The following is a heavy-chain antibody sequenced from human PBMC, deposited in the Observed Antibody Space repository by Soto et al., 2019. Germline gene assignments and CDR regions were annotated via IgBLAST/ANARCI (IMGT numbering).Heavy chain of an antibody. D-gene: IGHD2-2*01. CDR3: ARDSPRFPDIVVLPARLG. J-gene: IGHJ1*01. V-gene: IGHV1-69*04. CDR2: IIPILGIA. Sequence: GSSLMVTCKASGGTFSSYTISWVRHAPGQGLEWMGRIIPILGIANYAQKFQGRVTITADKSTSTAYMELSSLRSEDTAVYYCARDSPRFPDIVVLPARLGWG. CDR1: GGTFSSYT.